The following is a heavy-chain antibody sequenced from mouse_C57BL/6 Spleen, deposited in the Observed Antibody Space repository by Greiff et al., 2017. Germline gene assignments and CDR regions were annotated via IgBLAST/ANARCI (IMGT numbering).Heavy chain of an antibody. Sequence: VQLQQSGAELVRPGASVKLSCKASGYTFTDYYINWVKQRPGQGLEWIARIYPGSGNTYYNEKFKGKATLTAEKSSSTAYMQLSSLTSEDSAVYFCARGGSRKDYAMDYWGQGTSVTVSS. CDR3: ARGGSRKDYAMDY. D-gene: IGHD1-1*01. CDR2: IYPGSGNT. CDR1: GYTFTDYY. J-gene: IGHJ4*01. V-gene: IGHV1-76*01.